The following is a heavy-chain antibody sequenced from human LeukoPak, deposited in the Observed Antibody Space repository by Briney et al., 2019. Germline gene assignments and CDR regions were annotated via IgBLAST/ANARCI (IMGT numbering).Heavy chain of an antibody. CDR3: AEDTHFPSEAFDV. CDR1: GFTFSSYE. CDR2: ISSSSSYI. Sequence: PGGSLRLSCAASGFTFSSYEMNWVRQAPGKGLEWVSSISSSSSYIYYVDSVKGRFTISRDNVKNRLYLQMNSLRAQDTGVYYCAEDTHFPSEAFDVWGQGTVVTVSS. D-gene: IGHD3-3*02. J-gene: IGHJ3*01. V-gene: IGHV3-21*06.